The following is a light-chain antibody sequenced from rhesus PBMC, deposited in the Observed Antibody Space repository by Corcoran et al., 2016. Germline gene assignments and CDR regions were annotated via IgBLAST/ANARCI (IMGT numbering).Light chain of an antibody. CDR3: QQYNSAFT. CDR1: PGISSY. Sequence: DIQMTQSPSSLSASVGDPVTITCRASPGISSYLAWYQQKPGKAPKPLIYYASNLESGVPSRFSGSGSGTEFTLTISSLQPEDFATYYCQQYNSAFTFGPGTKLDIK. CDR2: YAS. J-gene: IGKJ3*01. V-gene: IGKV1-37*01.